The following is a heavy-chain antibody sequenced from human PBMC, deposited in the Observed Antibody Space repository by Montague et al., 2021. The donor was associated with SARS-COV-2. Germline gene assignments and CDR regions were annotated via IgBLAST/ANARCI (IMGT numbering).Heavy chain of an antibody. CDR3: ARGMGRASYYYYGMDV. V-gene: IGHV4-34*01. CDR2: INYSGST. Sequence: SETLSLTCTVSGGSFSSYYWSWICQPPGKGLEWIGEINYSGSTNYNPSLKSRVTISVDTSKNQFSLKLSSVTAADTAVYYCARGMGRASYYYYGMDVWGQGTTVTVSS. D-gene: IGHD2-21*01. CDR1: GGSFSSYY. J-gene: IGHJ6*02.